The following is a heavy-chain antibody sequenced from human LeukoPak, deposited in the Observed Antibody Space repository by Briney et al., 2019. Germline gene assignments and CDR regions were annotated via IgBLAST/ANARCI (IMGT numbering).Heavy chain of an antibody. D-gene: IGHD2-15*01. CDR3: GSRPFGKKVVPWDFY. CDR2: IRPMNSDM. V-gene: IGHV5-51*01. CDR1: GYNFNTYW. Sequence: GESLKISCKGSGYNFNTYWVAWVRQLPGKGLEWMGIIRPMNSDMRYSPSFQGQVTISADRSINPAYLQWSSLTASDTAMDYCGSRPFGKKVVPWDFYWGQGTQVTVSS. J-gene: IGHJ4*02.